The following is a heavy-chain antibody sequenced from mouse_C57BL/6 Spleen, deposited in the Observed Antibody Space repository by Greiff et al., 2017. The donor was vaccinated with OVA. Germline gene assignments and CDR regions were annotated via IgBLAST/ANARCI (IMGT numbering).Heavy chain of an antibody. V-gene: IGHV1-18*01. CDR1: GYTFTDYY. Sequence: EVQLQQSGPELVKPGASVKIPCKASGYTFTDYYMDWVKQSHGKSLEWIGDINPNNGGTIYNQKFKGKATLTVDKSSSTAYVELRSLTSEDTAVYYCGRSGAWFAYWGQGAMVTVSA. J-gene: IGHJ3*01. D-gene: IGHD4-1*01. CDR3: GRSGAWFAY. CDR2: INPNNGGT.